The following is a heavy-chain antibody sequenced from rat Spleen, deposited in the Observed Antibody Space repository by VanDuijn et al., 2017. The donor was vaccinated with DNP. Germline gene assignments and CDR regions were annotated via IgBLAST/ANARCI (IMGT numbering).Heavy chain of an antibody. Sequence: EVQLVESGGGLVQPGRSLKLSCAVSRITFSDHNMAWVRQAPKKGLEWVATISYDGSSTYYRDSVKGRFTISRDNAKSTLYLQMDSLRSEDTATYYCARQDPLLLTLFAYWGQGTLVTVSS. CDR3: ARQDPLLLTLFAY. CDR1: RITFSDHN. CDR2: ISYDGSST. J-gene: IGHJ3*01. V-gene: IGHV5-7*01. D-gene: IGHD1-1*01.